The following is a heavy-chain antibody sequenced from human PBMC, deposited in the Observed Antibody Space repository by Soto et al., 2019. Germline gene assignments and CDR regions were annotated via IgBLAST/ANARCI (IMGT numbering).Heavy chain of an antibody. CDR3: TTPIPGYYYVYSDY. V-gene: IGHV3-15*07. CDR1: GFTFSNAW. D-gene: IGHD1-26*01. CDR2: IKSKTDGGTT. Sequence: GGSLRLSCAASGFTFSNAWMNWVRQAPGKGLEWVGRIKSKTDGGTTDYAAPVKGRFTISRDDSKNTLYLQMNSLKTEDTAVYYCTTPIPGYYYVYSDYWGQGTLVTVSS. J-gene: IGHJ4*02.